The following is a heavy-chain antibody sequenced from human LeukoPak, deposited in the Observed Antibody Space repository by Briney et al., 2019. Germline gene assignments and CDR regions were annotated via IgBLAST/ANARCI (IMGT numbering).Heavy chain of an antibody. D-gene: IGHD6-19*01. V-gene: IGHV1-46*01. J-gene: IGHJ4*02. CDR3: ARGRIRYDDYSSGWFVFFEF. CDR2: INPSGGST. CDR1: GYTFTSYY. Sequence: VASVKVSCKASGYTFTSYYMHWVRQAPGQGLEWMGIINPSGGSTSYAQKFQGRVTMTRDMSTSTVYMELSSLRSEDTALYYCARGRIRYDDYSSGWFVFFEFWGQGSLVTVSS.